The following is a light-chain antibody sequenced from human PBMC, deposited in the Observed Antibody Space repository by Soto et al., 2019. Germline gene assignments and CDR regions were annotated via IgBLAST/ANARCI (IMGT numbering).Light chain of an antibody. J-gene: IGKJ1*01. CDR1: QSVSSY. CDR2: DAS. V-gene: IGKV3-11*01. Sequence: EIVLTQSPATLSLSPGERATLSCRASQSVSSYLAWYPQKPGQAPRLLIYDASNRATGIPARFSGSGSGTDFTLTISSLEPEDFAVYYCQQRSNWRRTFGQGTK. CDR3: QQRSNWRRT.